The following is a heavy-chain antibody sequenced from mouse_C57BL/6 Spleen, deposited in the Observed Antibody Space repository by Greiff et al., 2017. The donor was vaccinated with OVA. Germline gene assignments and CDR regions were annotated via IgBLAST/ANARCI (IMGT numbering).Heavy chain of an antibody. Sequence: VQLQQPGTDLVKPGASVKLSCKASGYTFTSYWMHWVKQRPGQGLEWIGNINPSNGGTNYNEKFKSNATLTVDKSSSTAYMQLSSLTSEDSAVYYCARGRWSMYYCDYWGQGTTLTVSS. J-gene: IGHJ2*01. CDR1: GYTFTSYW. CDR3: ARGRWSMYYCDY. D-gene: IGHD2-3*01. V-gene: IGHV1-53*01. CDR2: INPSNGGT.